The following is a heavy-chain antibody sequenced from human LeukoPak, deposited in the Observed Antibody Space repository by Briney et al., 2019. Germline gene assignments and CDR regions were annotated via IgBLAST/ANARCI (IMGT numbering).Heavy chain of an antibody. D-gene: IGHD3-16*01. V-gene: IGHV4-59*01. CDR3: TRGAGWLIDY. J-gene: IGHJ4*02. CDR1: ADSIRSYS. CDR2: IYHSGST. Sequence: TPSETLSLTCTVFADSIRSYSWSWIRQSPVKGLVWIGYIYHSGSTYYNPSLKSRVTISVDRSKNQFSLKLNSLTTADTAVYYCTRGAGWLIDYWGQGILVTVSS.